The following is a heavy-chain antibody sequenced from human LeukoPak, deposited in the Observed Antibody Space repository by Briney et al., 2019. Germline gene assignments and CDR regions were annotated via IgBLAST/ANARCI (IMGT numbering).Heavy chain of an antibody. Sequence: GASVKVSCKASGYTFTCYGISWVRQAPGQGLEWMGWISAYNGNTNYAQKLQGRVTMTTDTSTSTAYMELRSLRSDDTAVYYCATDPVGYYGSGSYNSFDYWGQGTLVTVSS. CDR3: ATDPVGYYGSGSYNSFDY. CDR1: GYTFTCYG. J-gene: IGHJ4*02. V-gene: IGHV1-18*01. CDR2: ISAYNGNT. D-gene: IGHD3-10*01.